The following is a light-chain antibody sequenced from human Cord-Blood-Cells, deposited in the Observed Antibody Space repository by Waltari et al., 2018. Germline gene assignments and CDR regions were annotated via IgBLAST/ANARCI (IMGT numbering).Light chain of an antibody. V-gene: IGLV3-19*01. CDR1: SLRSYY. CDR3: NTRDSSGNHWV. CDR2: GKN. J-gene: IGLJ3*02. Sequence: SSELTQDPAVSVALGQTVRITCQGDSLRSYYASWYQQKPGQAPVLVIYGKNHRPAWIPIRFSGSSSGNTASLTITGAQAEEEADDYGNTRDSSGNHWVFGGGTKLTVL.